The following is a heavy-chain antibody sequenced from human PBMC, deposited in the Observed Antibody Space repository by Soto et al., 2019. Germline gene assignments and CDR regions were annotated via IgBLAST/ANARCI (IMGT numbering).Heavy chain of an antibody. V-gene: IGHV3-33*01. CDR1: GFTFSSYG. CDR2: IWYDGSNK. Sequence: GGSLRLSCAASGFTFSSYGMHWVRQAPGKGLEWVAVIWYDGSNKYYADSVKGRFTISRDNSKNTLYLQMNSLRAEDTAVYYCARDNKWFGELLLPSYWGQGTLVTVSS. D-gene: IGHD3-10*01. CDR3: ARDNKWFGELLLPSY. J-gene: IGHJ4*02.